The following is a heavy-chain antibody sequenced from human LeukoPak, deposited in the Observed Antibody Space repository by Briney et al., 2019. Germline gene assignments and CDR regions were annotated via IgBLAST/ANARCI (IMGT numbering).Heavy chain of an antibody. V-gene: IGHV4-39*01. CDR3: ARASFNVVFGNWFDP. CDR2: VYYSGST. Sequence: KPSETLSLTCTVSSGSIGSSSNYWGWIRQAPGKGPEWIGNVYYSGSTFYNPSLKSRVTISVDTSKNQFSLKLRSVTAADTAIYYCARASFNVVFGNWFDPWGQGTLVTVSS. J-gene: IGHJ5*02. D-gene: IGHD2-8*01. CDR1: SGSIGSSSNY.